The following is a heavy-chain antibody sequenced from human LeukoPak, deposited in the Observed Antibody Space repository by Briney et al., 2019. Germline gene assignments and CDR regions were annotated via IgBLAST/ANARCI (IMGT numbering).Heavy chain of an antibody. J-gene: IGHJ6*03. Sequence: SETLSLTCTVSGGSISSHYWSWIRQPPGKGLEWIGYIYYSGSTNYNPSLKSRFTISVDTSKNQFSLKLSSVTAADTAVYYCARGRVGYDFSDYYYYYYMDVWGKGTTVTVSS. V-gene: IGHV4-59*11. CDR3: ARGRVGYDFSDYYYYYYMDV. CDR2: IYYSGST. D-gene: IGHD5-12*01. CDR1: GGSISSHY.